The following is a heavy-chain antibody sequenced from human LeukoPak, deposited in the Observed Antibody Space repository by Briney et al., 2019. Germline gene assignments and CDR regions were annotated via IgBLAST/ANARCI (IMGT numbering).Heavy chain of an antibody. V-gene: IGHV4-30-4*01. J-gene: IGHJ6*02. D-gene: IGHD3-9*01. CDR3: ARWTGYDILKYYYYYGMDA. Sequence: PSETLSLTCTVSGGSISSGDYYWSWIRQPPGKGLEWSGYIYYSGSTYYNPSLKSRFTISVDTSKNQFSLKLSSVTAADTAVYYCARWTGYDILKYYYYYGMDAWGQGTTVTVSS. CDR2: IYYSGST. CDR1: GGSISSGDYY.